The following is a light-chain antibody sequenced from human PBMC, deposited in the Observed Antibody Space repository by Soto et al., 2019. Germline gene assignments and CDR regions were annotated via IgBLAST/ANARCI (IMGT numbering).Light chain of an antibody. CDR3: QQYNNWPPWT. V-gene: IGKV3-15*01. CDR2: GAS. J-gene: IGKJ1*01. CDR1: QSVSSN. Sequence: EIVMTQSPATLSVSPGERATLSCRASQSVSSNLAWYQQKPGQAPRLLIYGASTRATGFPARFSGSGSGTEFTLTISSLQSEDFAVYYCQQYNNWPPWTFGHGTKVEIK.